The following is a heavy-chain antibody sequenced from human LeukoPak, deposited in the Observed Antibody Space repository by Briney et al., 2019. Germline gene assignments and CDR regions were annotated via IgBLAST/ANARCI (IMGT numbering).Heavy chain of an antibody. D-gene: IGHD5-18*01. J-gene: IGHJ6*02. Sequence: GGSLRLSCAASGFPFSTYAMHWVRQVPGKGLEWVAVISYDGSHKYYPDSVKGRFTISRDNSKNTLYLQMSSLRPEDTAIYYCAKDRDTISIYYFYGMDVWGQGTTATVSS. V-gene: IGHV3-30*18. CDR1: GFPFSTYA. CDR2: ISYDGSHK. CDR3: AKDRDTISIYYFYGMDV.